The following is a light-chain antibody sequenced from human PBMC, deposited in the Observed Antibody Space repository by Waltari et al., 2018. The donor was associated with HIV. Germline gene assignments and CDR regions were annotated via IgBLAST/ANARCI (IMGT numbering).Light chain of an antibody. V-gene: IGLV2-8*01. CDR1: SSDIGTYNF. Sequence: QSALTQPPSASGSPGQSVTISCTGTSSDIGTYNFVSWYQQHPGKAPKLMISEVSKRPSGVPDRFSGSKSGNTASLTVSGIQTEDEADYYCSSYGGSNILLFDGGTKLTVL. CDR2: EVS. CDR3: SSYGGSNILL. J-gene: IGLJ3*02.